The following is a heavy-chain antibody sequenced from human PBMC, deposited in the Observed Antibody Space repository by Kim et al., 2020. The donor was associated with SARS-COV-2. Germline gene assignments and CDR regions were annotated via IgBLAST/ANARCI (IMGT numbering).Heavy chain of an antibody. D-gene: IGHD6-13*01. CDR2: ISRSSSTR. CDR1: GFTFSSYS. CDR3: ASAAGSYYYYYYAMDV. V-gene: IGHV3-48*04. Sequence: GGSLRLSCAVSGFTFSSYSMNWVRQAPGKGLEWVAFISRSSSTRYYADSVKGRFTISRDNAKNSLYLQMNSLRVEDTAVYYCASAAGSYYYYYYAMDV. J-gene: IGHJ6*01.